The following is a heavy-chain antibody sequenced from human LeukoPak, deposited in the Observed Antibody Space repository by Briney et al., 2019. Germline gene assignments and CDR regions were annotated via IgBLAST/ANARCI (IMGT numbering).Heavy chain of an antibody. J-gene: IGHJ4*02. D-gene: IGHD4-17*01. CDR2: INHSGST. CDR1: GGSFSGYY. CDR3: ARARGTVTTRRRSRYFDY. Sequence: KSSETLSLTCAVYGGSFSGYYWSWIRQPPGKGLEWIGEINHSGSTNYNPSLKSRVTISVDTSKNQFSLKLSSVTAADTAVYYCARARGTVTTRRRSRYFDYWGQGTLVTVSS. V-gene: IGHV4-34*01.